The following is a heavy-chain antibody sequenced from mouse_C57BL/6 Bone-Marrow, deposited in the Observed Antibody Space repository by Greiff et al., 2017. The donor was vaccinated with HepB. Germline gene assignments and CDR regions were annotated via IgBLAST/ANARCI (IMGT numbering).Heavy chain of an antibody. CDR1: GYTFTSYW. Sequence: VQLQQPGAELVKPGASVKLSCKASGYTFTSYWMHWVKQRPGQGLEWIGMIHPNSGSTNYNEKFKSMATLTVDKSASTAYMQLSSRTSEDSAVYYCARGDYLWYFDVWGTGTTVTVSS. CDR3: ARGDYLWYFDV. CDR2: IHPNSGST. V-gene: IGHV1-64*01. D-gene: IGHD1-1*02. J-gene: IGHJ1*03.